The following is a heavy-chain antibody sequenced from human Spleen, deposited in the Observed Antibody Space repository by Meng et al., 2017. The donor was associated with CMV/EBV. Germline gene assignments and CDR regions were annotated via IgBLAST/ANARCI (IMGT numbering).Heavy chain of an antibody. CDR1: YPFTDYY. V-gene: IGHV1-69-2*01. Sequence: YPFTDYYMHWVHQAPGKGLEWMGLVDPEDGETIYAEKFQGRVTITADTSTDTAYMELSSLRSEDTAVYYCATDLIVGATDYYGMDVWGQGTTVTVSS. CDR3: ATDLIVGATDYYGMDV. CDR2: VDPEDGET. D-gene: IGHD1-26*01. J-gene: IGHJ6*02.